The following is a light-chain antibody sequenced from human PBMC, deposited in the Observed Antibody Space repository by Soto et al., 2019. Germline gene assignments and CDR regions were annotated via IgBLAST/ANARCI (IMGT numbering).Light chain of an antibody. Sequence: EIVLPQTPATLSLSPGERATLSCRASQSVGSYLGWYQHKPGQAPRLLIYDASNRAPGVPARFSGSGSGTDFTLTISSLEPEDFAVYYCQQRSNWPRGTFGQGTNLEIK. CDR2: DAS. V-gene: IGKV3-11*01. CDR1: QSVGSY. CDR3: QQRSNWPRGT. J-gene: IGKJ2*01.